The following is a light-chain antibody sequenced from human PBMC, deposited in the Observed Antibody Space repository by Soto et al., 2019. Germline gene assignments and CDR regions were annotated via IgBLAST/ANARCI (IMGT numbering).Light chain of an antibody. V-gene: IGLV1-44*01. CDR2: TNN. J-gene: IGLJ2*01. Sequence: QSVLTQPPSASGTPGQRVTISCSGSSSNIGSNTVNWYQHVPGTAPKLLIHTNNQRPSGVPDRFSGSKSGTSASLAISGLQSEDEADYYCAAWDDSLNGVVFGGGTKVTVL. CDR3: AAWDDSLNGVV. CDR1: SSNIGSNT.